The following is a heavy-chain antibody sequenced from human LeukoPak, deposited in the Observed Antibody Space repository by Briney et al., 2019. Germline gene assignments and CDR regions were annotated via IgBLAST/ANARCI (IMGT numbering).Heavy chain of an antibody. CDR3: ARLTSSWSFDY. V-gene: IGHV5-51*01. CDR1: GYSFTNYW. J-gene: IGHJ4*02. Sequence: GESLKISCKGSGYSFTNYWIGWVRQMPGKGLEWMGIISPDGSDTRYSPSFQGQVTISADKSIATAYLQWSSLKASDTAMYYCARLTSSWSFDYWGQGTLVTVSS. D-gene: IGHD6-13*01. CDR2: ISPDGSDT.